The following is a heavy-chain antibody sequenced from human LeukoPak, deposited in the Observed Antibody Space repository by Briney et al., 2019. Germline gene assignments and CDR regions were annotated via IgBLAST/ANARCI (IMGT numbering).Heavy chain of an antibody. CDR3: ARDSSGLSN. CDR1: GFTFSSYW. CDR2: IKKDGSEK. V-gene: IGHV3-7*01. D-gene: IGHD3-10*01. J-gene: IGHJ4*02. Sequence: GGSLRLSCAASGFTFSSYWMSWVRQAPGKGLEWVANIKKDGSEKYCVDSVKGRFTISRDNAKNSLYLQMNSLRADDTAVYYCARDSSGLSNWGQGTLVTVSS.